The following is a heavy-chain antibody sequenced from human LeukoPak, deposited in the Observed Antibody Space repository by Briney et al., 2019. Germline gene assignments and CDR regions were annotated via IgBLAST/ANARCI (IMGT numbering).Heavy chain of an antibody. Sequence: ASVKVSCKASGYTFTSYYLHWVRQAPGQGLEWMGIISPSVGITRYAQKFQGRVTMTRDTSTSTVYMELSSLRSEDTAIYYCAREARNGDYFDYWGQGTLVTVSS. V-gene: IGHV1-46*01. D-gene: IGHD3-10*01. CDR3: AREARNGDYFDY. CDR1: GYTFTSYY. J-gene: IGHJ4*02. CDR2: ISPSVGIT.